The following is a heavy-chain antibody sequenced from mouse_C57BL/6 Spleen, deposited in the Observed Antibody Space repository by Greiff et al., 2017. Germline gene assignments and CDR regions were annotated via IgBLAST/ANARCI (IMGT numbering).Heavy chain of an antibody. V-gene: IGHV1-55*01. CDR3: AREGLLSYYDAMDY. D-gene: IGHD2-3*01. CDR1: GYTFTSYW. CDR2: IYPGSGST. Sequence: QVQLQQPGAELVQPGASVKMSCKASGYTFTSYWITWVKQRPGQGLEWIGDIYPGSGSTNYNEQFKSKATLSVDTSTSTAYMQLSSLTSEDSAVYYCAREGLLSYYDAMDYWGQGTSVTVSS. J-gene: IGHJ4*01.